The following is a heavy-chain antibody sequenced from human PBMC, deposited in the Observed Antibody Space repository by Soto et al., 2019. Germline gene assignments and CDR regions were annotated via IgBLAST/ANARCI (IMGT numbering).Heavy chain of an antibody. CDR1: GFSFKNAW. Sequence: VELVESGGGLVKPGGSLTLSCVASGFSFKNAWMNWVRQAPGKGLEWDGRIKNKNDGGTTDYAAFVKGRFTISRDASENTLYLHMNGLKTEDTGVYFCTGLWFGEIYNYWGQGSLVTVSS. V-gene: IGHV3-15*07. CDR3: TGLWFGEIYNY. CDR2: IKNKNDGGTT. D-gene: IGHD3-10*01. J-gene: IGHJ4*01.